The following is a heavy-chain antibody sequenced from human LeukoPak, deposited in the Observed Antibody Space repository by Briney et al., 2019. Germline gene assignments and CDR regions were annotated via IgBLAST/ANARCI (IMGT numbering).Heavy chain of an antibody. V-gene: IGHV3-11*01. CDR2: ISSSGSTI. J-gene: IGHJ5*02. Sequence: GGSLRLSCAASGFTFSDYYMSWIRQAPGKGLEWVSYISSSGSTIYYVDSVKGRFTISRDNAKNSLYLQMNSLRAEDTAVYYCARDKDDYGSGNHWFDPWGQGTLVTFSS. D-gene: IGHD3-10*01. CDR1: GFTFSDYY. CDR3: ARDKDDYGSGNHWFDP.